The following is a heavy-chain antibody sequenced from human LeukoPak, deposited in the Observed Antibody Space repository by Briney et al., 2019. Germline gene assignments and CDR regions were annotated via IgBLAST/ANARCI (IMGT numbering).Heavy chain of an antibody. CDR3: AXDXXVGXYXXXXDP. Sequence: CXXSXYAFTRHYMHWVRQAPGQGLEWMGLINPSGSSTIYAQKFQGRVTMTRDMSTSTDYMELSSLRSEDTAVYYCAXDXXVGXYXXXXDPWGQGTLVTVSS. D-gene: IGHD1-26*01. CDR1: XYAFTRHY. CDR2: INPSGSST. J-gene: IGHJ5*02. V-gene: IGHV1-46*01.